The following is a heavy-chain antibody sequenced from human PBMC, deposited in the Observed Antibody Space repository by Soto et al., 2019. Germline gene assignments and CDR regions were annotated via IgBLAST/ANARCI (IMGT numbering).Heavy chain of an antibody. D-gene: IGHD6-19*01. V-gene: IGHV3-30-3*01. CDR3: VMGIAVEDRFDY. Sequence: GGSLRLSCAASGFTFSSYAMHWVRQAPGKGLEWVAVISYDGSNKYYADSVKGRFTISRDNSKNTLYLQMNSLRAEDTAVYYCVMGIAVEDRFDYWGQGTLVTVSS. CDR1: GFTFSSYA. CDR2: ISYDGSNK. J-gene: IGHJ4*02.